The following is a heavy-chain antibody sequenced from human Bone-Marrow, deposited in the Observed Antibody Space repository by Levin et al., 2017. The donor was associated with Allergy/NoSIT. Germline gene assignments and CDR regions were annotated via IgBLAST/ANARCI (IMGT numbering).Heavy chain of an antibody. V-gene: IGHV3-13*04. Sequence: GGSLRLSCAASGFTFSSYDMHWVRQATGRGLEWVSAIGTAADSYYSGSVKGRFTVSRDNAKNAFYLQMNSLRAGDTAVYYCARVAVPRYCTSTSCSDSGYYFDYWGQGTLVTVSS. J-gene: IGHJ4*02. CDR3: ARVAVPRYCTSTSCSDSGYYFDY. D-gene: IGHD2-2*01. CDR2: IGTAADS. CDR1: GFTFSSYD.